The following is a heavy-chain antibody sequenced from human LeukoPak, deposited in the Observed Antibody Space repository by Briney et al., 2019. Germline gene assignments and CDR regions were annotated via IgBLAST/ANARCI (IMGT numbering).Heavy chain of an antibody. CDR2: IYYSGST. D-gene: IGHD5-18*01. Sequence: SETLSLTCTVSGGSISSYYWSWIRQPPGKGLEWIGYIYYSGSTNYNPSLKSRVTISVDTSKNQFSLKLSSVTAADTAVYYCARTRTGCSYAYGGYYFDYWGQGTLVTVSS. V-gene: IGHV4-59*01. CDR3: ARTRTGCSYAYGGYYFDY. J-gene: IGHJ4*02. CDR1: GGSISSYY.